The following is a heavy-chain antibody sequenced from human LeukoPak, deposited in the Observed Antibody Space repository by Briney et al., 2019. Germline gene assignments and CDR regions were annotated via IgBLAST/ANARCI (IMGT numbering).Heavy chain of an antibody. CDR2: ISSSSTYI. J-gene: IGHJ4*02. D-gene: IGHD3-9*01. CDR3: ARDRFDWLTRDY. V-gene: IGHV3-21*01. Sequence: GGSLRLSCAASGFTFSSYSMNWVRQAPGKGLEWVSSISSSSTYINYADSVKGRFTISRDNARNSLYLQMNSLRAEDTAVYYCARDRFDWLTRDYWGQGTLVTVSS. CDR1: GFTFSSYS.